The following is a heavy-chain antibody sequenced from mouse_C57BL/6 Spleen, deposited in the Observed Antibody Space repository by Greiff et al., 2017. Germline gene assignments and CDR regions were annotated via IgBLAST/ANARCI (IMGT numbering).Heavy chain of an antibody. CDR1: GFNIKDYY. J-gene: IGHJ3*01. D-gene: IGHD1-1*01. Sequence: VQLKESGAELVKPGASVKLSCTASGFNIKDYYMHWVKQRTEQGLEWIGRIDPEDGETKYDPKFQGKATITADTSSNTAYLQLRSLTSEDTAVYYGARGYDGSSSFAYWGQGTLVTVSA. CDR3: ARGYDGSSSFAY. V-gene: IGHV14-2*01. CDR2: IDPEDGET.